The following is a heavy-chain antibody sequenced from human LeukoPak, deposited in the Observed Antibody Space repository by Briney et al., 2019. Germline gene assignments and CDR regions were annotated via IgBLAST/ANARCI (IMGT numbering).Heavy chain of an antibody. J-gene: IGHJ3*02. CDR1: GGTFSIYA. CDR2: IIPIFGTA. Sequence: SVKVSCTASGGTFSIYAISWVRQAPGQGLEWMGGIIPIFGTANYAQKFQGRVTITADESTSTAYMELSSLRSEDTAVYYCARDHCSGGSCYGAPGAFDIWGQGTMVTVSS. D-gene: IGHD2-15*01. V-gene: IGHV1-69*01. CDR3: ARDHCSGGSCYGAPGAFDI.